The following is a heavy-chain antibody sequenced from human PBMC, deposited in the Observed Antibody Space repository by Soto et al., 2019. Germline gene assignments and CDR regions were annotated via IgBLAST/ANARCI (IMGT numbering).Heavy chain of an antibody. Sequence: EVHLVESGGGLVQPGGSLRLSCAASGFDFSSYSMNWVRLAPGRGLEWVSYINSGGRKVVYADSVKGRFTISRDDARNSLHLQMNGLTDEDSAVYFCARDAAADCINGACWDSWGQGSLVTVSS. CDR2: INSGGRKV. CDR1: GFDFSSYS. V-gene: IGHV3-48*02. CDR3: ARDAAADCINGACWDS. J-gene: IGHJ4*02. D-gene: IGHD2-8*01.